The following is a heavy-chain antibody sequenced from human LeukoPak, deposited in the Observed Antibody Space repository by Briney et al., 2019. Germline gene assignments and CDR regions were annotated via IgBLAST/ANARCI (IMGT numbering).Heavy chain of an antibody. CDR1: GFTFSTYA. J-gene: IGHJ4*02. D-gene: IGHD6-13*01. CDR2: ISGSGGSI. CDR3: AKDLKGQLGDYFDY. V-gene: IGHV3-23*01. Sequence: GGSLRLSCAASGFTFSTYAMAWVRQAPGKGLEWVSSISGSGGSIFYADSVKGRFTISRDNSKNTLFLQMSSLRAEDTAVYYCAKDLKGQLGDYFDYWGRGTLVTVSS.